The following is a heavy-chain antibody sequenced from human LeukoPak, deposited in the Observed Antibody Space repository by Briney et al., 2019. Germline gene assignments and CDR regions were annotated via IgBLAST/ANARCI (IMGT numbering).Heavy chain of an antibody. J-gene: IGHJ4*02. V-gene: IGHV3-30-3*01. CDR2: ISSNGNNK. Sequence: GGSLRLSCAASGFTFSSYAMYWVRQAPGKGLEWVAVISSNGNNKYYADSVKGRFIISRDTSKNTLYLQMNSLRGEDTAVYYCAREMARGVVPDYWGQGTLVRVSS. CDR3: AREMARGVVPDY. D-gene: IGHD3-10*01. CDR1: GFTFSSYA.